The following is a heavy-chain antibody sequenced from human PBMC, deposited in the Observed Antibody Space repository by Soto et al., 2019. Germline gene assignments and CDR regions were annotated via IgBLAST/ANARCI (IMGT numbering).Heavy chain of an antibody. V-gene: IGHV3-11*01. CDR3: ARDAGSCDRDSGYQYAFDY. J-gene: IGHJ4*02. CDR2: FSNSGSTM. CDR1: GFTFSDYY. D-gene: IGHD3-22*01. Sequence: GGSLRLSCAASGFTFSDYYMSWIRQAPGKGLEWVSYFSNSGSTMFYADSVKGRFTISRDNAKNSVYLHMHSLRAEDTAVYYCARDAGSCDRDSGYQYAFDYWGQGTLVTVSS.